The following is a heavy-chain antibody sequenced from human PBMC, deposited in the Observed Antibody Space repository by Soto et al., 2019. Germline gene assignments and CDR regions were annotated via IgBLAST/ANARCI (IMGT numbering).Heavy chain of an antibody. CDR2: IYHSGST. Sequence: SSETLSLTCAVSGGSISSGGYSWSWIRQLPGKGLEWIGYIYHSGSTYYNPSLKSRVTISVDRSKNQFSLKLSSVTAADTAVYYCAAGGGLPRYFWGQGTLVTVSS. V-gene: IGHV4-30-2*01. J-gene: IGHJ4*02. CDR1: GGSISSGGYS. CDR3: AAGGGLPRYF. D-gene: IGHD3-9*01.